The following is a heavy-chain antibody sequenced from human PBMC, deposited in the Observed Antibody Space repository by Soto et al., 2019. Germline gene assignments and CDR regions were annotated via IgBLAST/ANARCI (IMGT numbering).Heavy chain of an antibody. V-gene: IGHV3-23*01. J-gene: IGHJ4*02. CDR1: GFTFSSYA. D-gene: IGHD6-25*01. CDR3: AKFFVETGGSSGWPWTFHY. Sequence: EVQLLESGGGLVQPGRSLRLSCAASGFTFSSYAMSRVRQAPGKGLEWVSAISGSGGTTYYAASVKGRFTISRDNSKNTLFLQMNSLRAEDTAVYYCAKFFVETGGSSGWPWTFHYWGQGTLVTVSS. CDR2: ISGSGGTT.